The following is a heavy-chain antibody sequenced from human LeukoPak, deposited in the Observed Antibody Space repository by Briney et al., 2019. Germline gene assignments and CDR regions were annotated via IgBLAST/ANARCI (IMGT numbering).Heavy chain of an antibody. V-gene: IGHV3-11*01. CDR2: ISSSGTVI. CDR1: EIPFRDLQ. CDR3: ARGRYYYGSWYMDV. J-gene: IGHJ6*02. D-gene: IGHD3-10*01. Sequence: PGGSLGPSRSAPEIPFRDLQKNLNRQAPGKGPEWVSYISSSGTVIYYADSVKGRFTISRDNAKNSLYLQMNSLRAEDTAVYYCARGRYYYGSWYMDVWGQGTTVTVSS.